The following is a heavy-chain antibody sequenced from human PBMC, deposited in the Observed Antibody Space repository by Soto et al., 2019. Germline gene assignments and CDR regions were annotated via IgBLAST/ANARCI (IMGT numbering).Heavy chain of an antibody. CDR2: INHSGST. D-gene: IGHD3-10*01. CDR1: GGSFSGYY. CDR3: ARGYYGSGSYSYGMDV. Sequence: SETLSLTCAVSGGSFSGYYWSWIRQPPGKGLEWIGEINHSGSTNYNPSLKSRVTISVDTSKNQFSLKLSSVTAADTAVYYCARGYYGSGSYSYGMDVRGQGTTVTVSS. J-gene: IGHJ6*02. V-gene: IGHV4-34*01.